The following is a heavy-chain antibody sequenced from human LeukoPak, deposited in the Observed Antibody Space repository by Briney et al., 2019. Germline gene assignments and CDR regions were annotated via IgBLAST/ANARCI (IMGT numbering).Heavy chain of an antibody. Sequence: GGSLRLSCAASGFTFSSYAMSWVRQAPGKGLKWVSAISGSGGSTYYADSVKGRFTISRNNSKNTLYLQMNSLRAEDTAVYYCAKDLDAGSTYYDFWSGYLTSAFDYWGQGTLVTVSS. D-gene: IGHD3-3*01. J-gene: IGHJ4*02. CDR2: ISGSGGST. CDR1: GFTFSSYA. V-gene: IGHV3-23*01. CDR3: AKDLDAGSTYYDFWSGYLTSAFDY.